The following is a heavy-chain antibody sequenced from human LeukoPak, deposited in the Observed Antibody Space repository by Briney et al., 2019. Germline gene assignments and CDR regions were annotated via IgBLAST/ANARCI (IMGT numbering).Heavy chain of an antibody. D-gene: IGHD3-9*01. Sequence: GASVKVSCKASGYTFTGYYMHWVRQAPGQGLEWMGWINPNSGGTNYAQKFQGRVTMTRDTSISTAYLELSRLRSDDTAVYYCAREGHYDILTGYYFDPWGQGTLVTVSS. V-gene: IGHV1-2*02. J-gene: IGHJ5*02. CDR2: INPNSGGT. CDR1: GYTFTGYY. CDR3: AREGHYDILTGYYFDP.